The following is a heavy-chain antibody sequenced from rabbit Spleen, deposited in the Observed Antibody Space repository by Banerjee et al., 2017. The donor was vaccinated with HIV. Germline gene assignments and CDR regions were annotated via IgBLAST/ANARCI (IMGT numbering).Heavy chain of an antibody. J-gene: IGHJ4*01. CDR2: IDPVFGIT. D-gene: IGHD4-1*01. CDR1: GFDFSNYG. Sequence: QEHLVESGGGLVQPGGSLKLSCKASGFDFSNYGVTWVRQAPGKGLEWIGYIDPVFGITYYANWVNGRFTISSHNAQNTLFLQLNSLTAADTATYFCVREVAAKFSLWGPGTLVTVS. CDR3: VREVAAKFSL. V-gene: IGHV1S47*01.